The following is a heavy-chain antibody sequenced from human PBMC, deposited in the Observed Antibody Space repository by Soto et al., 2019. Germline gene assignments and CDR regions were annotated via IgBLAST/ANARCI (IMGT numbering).Heavy chain of an antibody. J-gene: IGHJ6*02. V-gene: IGHV3-15*01. CDR2: IKSKTDGGTT. CDR1: GFTFSNAW. CDR3: TTAVESSTGYYYGMDV. D-gene: IGHD2-2*01. Sequence: PGGSLRLSCAASGFTFSNAWMCWVRQAPGKXLEWVGRIKSKTDGGTTDYAAPVKGRFTISRDDSKNTLYLQMNSLKTEDTAVYYCTTAVESSTGYYYGMDVWGQGTTVTV.